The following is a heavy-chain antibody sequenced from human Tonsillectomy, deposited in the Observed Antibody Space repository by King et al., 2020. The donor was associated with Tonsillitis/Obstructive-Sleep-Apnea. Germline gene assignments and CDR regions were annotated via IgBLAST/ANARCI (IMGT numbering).Heavy chain of an antibody. D-gene: IGHD2-8*02. Sequence: ITLKESGPTLVKPTQTLTLTCTFSGFSLSTNGVGVGWIRQPPGKALEWLALIYWDDDKRYNTPLKSRLTITKDTSKNQVVLTMTNMDPVDTATYYCAHRQGYCTGGNCPRWFDPWGQGTLVTVSS. V-gene: IGHV2-5*02. CDR1: GFSLSTNGVG. CDR3: AHRQGYCTGGNCPRWFDP. CDR2: IYWDDDK. J-gene: IGHJ5*02.